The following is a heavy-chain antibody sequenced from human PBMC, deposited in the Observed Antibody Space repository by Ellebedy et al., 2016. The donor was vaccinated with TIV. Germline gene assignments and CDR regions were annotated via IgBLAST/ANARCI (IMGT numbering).Heavy chain of an antibody. D-gene: IGHD6-19*01. J-gene: IGHJ5*02. CDR3: AKDRAYRNTDYSGWTRYNWFDP. Sequence: AASVKVSCKASGYTLTYYYMHWVRQAPGQGLEWMGVINPSGGSTTYAQKFQGRVTMTRDTSTSTVFRELSSLRSEDTAFYYCAKDRAYRNTDYSGWTRYNWFDPWGQGTLVTVSS. CDR1: GYTLTYYY. V-gene: IGHV1-46*01. CDR2: INPSGGST.